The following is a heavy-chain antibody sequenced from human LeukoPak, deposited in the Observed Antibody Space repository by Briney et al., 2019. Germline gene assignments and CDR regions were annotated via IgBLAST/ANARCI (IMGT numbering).Heavy chain of an antibody. V-gene: IGHV3-21*01. CDR2: ITSSSSYI. CDR3: ARVVRYFDWSTLDY. J-gene: IGHJ4*02. CDR1: GFTFDDYG. D-gene: IGHD3-9*01. Sequence: GGSLRLSCAASGFTFDDYGMNWVRHAPGKGLEWVSSITSSSSYIYYADSVKGRFTISRDNAKNSLYLQMNSLRAEDTAVYYCARVVRYFDWSTLDYWGQGTLVTVSS.